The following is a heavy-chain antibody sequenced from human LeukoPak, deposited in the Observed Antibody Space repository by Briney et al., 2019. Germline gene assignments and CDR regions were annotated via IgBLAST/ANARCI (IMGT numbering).Heavy chain of an antibody. CDR2: IYHSGST. CDR3: ARQGDSGWYYFDY. V-gene: IGHV4-4*02. D-gene: IGHD6-19*01. J-gene: IGHJ4*02. CDR1: GGSISSSNW. Sequence: PSETLSLTCAVSGGSISSSNWRSWVRQPPGQGLEWIGEIYHSGSTNYNPSLKSRVTISVDKSKNQFSLKLTSVTAADTAAYYCARQGDSGWYYFDYWGQGTLVTVSS.